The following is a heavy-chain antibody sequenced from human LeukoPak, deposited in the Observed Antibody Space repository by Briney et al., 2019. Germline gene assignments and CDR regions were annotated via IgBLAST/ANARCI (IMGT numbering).Heavy chain of an antibody. V-gene: IGHV3-23*01. CDR2: ISSSGGTT. D-gene: IGHD6-19*01. Sequence: GGSLRLSCAASGFTSTSYAMSWVRQAPGKGLEWVSGISSSGGTTYYADSVKGRFTISRDDSENTLYLQMNSLRAEDTALYYCAKDGPELSSGHNVYYFDYWGQGTLVTVSS. J-gene: IGHJ4*02. CDR1: GFTSTSYA. CDR3: AKDGPELSSGHNVYYFDY.